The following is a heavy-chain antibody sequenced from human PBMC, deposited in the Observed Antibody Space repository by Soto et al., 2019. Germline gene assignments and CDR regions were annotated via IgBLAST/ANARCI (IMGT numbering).Heavy chain of an antibody. Sequence: SETLSLTCTVSGGSIISYYWPWIRHPPGQXLEWIGEINHSGSSNYNPPLKSRVTMSLDTSRNQFSLSLSSVTAADTAVYYCASPSRYDILTGYPTESFDYWGQGTLVTVSS. J-gene: IGHJ4*02. CDR3: ASPSRYDILTGYPTESFDY. D-gene: IGHD3-9*01. CDR1: GGSIISYY. CDR2: INHSGSS. V-gene: IGHV4-34*01.